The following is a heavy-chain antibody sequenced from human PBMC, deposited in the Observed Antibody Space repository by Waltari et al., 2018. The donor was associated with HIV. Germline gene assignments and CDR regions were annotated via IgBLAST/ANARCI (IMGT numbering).Heavy chain of an antibody. CDR3: ATELGIRGAFDI. D-gene: IGHD7-27*01. CDR1: GFPVSSNY. Sequence: EVQLVESGGGLIQLGGYLRLSCAASGFPVSSNYMGWVRQATGKGVEWVSIMYSGGSKYYAKSVNGRFTITRDNSKNSLFLQMNSLRAEDTAVYYCATELGIRGAFDIWGQGTMVTVSS. CDR2: MYSGGSK. V-gene: IGHV3-53*01. J-gene: IGHJ3*02.